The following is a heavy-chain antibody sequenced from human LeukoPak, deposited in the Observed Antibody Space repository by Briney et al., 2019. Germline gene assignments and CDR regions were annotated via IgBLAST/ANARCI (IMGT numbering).Heavy chain of an antibody. Sequence: PGESLRLSCAGSGFNFRDHWMSWLRQAPGKGPEWVAHIKPDGSEKYYVDSVKGRFTISRDNAKNSLYLQMNSLRAEDTAVYYCAELGITMIGGVWGKGTTVTVSS. V-gene: IGHV3-7*01. CDR3: AELGITMIGGV. D-gene: IGHD3-10*02. CDR1: GFNFRDHW. CDR2: IKPDGSEK. J-gene: IGHJ6*04.